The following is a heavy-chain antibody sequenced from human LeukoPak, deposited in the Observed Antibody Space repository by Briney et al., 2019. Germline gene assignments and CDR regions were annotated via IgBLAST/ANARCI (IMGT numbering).Heavy chain of an antibody. CDR2: ISSSSSYI. CDR3: ARDEIYCTNGVRYPPNWFDP. J-gene: IGHJ5*02. V-gene: IGHV3-21*01. Sequence: GGSLRLSCAASGFTFSSYSMNWVRQAPGKGLEWVSSISSSSSYIYYADSVKGRFTISRDNAKNSLYLQMNSLRAEDTAVYYCARDEIYCTNGVRYPPNWFDPWGQGTLVTVSS. D-gene: IGHD2-8*01. CDR1: GFTFSSYS.